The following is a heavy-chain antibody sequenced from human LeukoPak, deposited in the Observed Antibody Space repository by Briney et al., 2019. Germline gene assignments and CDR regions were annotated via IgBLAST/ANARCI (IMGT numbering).Heavy chain of an antibody. D-gene: IGHD3-10*01. CDR1: GGSISSGSYY. Sequence: SETLSLTCTVSGGSISSGSYYWSWIRQPAGKGLEWIGRIYTSGGTNYNPSLKSRVTISVDTSKNQFSLKLSSVTAADTAVYYCASMVRGVALLGYYYYYMDVWDKGTTVTVSS. J-gene: IGHJ6*03. CDR3: ASMVRGVALLGYYYYYMDV. V-gene: IGHV4-61*02. CDR2: IYTSGGT.